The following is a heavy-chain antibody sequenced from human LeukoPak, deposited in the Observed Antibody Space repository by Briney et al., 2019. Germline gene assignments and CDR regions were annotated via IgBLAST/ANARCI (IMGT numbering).Heavy chain of an antibody. CDR1: GFTFSSYA. CDR2: ISGSGGST. D-gene: IGHD5-18*01. Sequence: PGGSLRLSCAASGFTFSSYAMSWVRQAPGKGLEWVSAISGSGGSTYYADSVKGRFTTSRDNSKNTLYLQMNSLRAEDTAVYYCARGRGYSYGSHYYGMDVWGQGTTVTVSS. J-gene: IGHJ6*02. V-gene: IGHV3-23*01. CDR3: ARGRGYSYGSHYYGMDV.